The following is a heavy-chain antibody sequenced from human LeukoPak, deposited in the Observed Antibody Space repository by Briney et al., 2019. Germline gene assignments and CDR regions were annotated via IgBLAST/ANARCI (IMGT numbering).Heavy chain of an antibody. J-gene: IGHJ3*02. CDR2: ICSDNT. Sequence: PGGSLRLSCTVSGFTVSTNSMSWVRQAPGKGLEWVSFICSDNTHYSDSVKGRFTISRDNSKNTLYLQMNSLRAEDTAVYYCARGGSYLSAFDIWGQGTMVTVSS. D-gene: IGHD1-26*01. CDR3: ARGGSYLSAFDI. V-gene: IGHV3-53*01. CDR1: GFTVSTNS.